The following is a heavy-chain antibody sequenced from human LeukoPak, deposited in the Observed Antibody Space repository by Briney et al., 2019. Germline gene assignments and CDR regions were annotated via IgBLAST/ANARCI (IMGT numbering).Heavy chain of an antibody. D-gene: IGHD2-21*02. V-gene: IGHV3-23*01. J-gene: IGHJ6*03. CDR1: GFTFSSYA. Sequence: PGGSLRLSCAASGFTFSSYAMSWVRQAPGKGLEWVSAISGSGGSTYYADSVKGRFTICRDNSKNTLYLKMTSLRAEDTAVYYCTKGGCGGDCGGSSTRNFSYYYYMDVWGKGTTVTVSS. CDR3: TKGGCGGDCGGSSTRNFSYYYYMDV. CDR2: ISGSGGST.